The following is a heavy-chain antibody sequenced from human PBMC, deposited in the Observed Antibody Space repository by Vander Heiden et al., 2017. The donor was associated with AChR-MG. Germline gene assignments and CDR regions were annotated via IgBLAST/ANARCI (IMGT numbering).Heavy chain of an antibody. CDR2: IWDDGSNK. CDR1: GFTFSSYG. V-gene: IGHV3-33*01. D-gene: IGHD3-16*02. Sequence: QVQLVESGGGVVQPGRSLRLPCAASGFTFSSYGMHWVRQAPGKGWEWVAVIWDDGSNKYYADSVKGRFTISRDNSKNTLYLQMNSLRAEDTAVYYCARDLNGRDMGELSLGVDYWGQGTLVTVSS. CDR3: ARDLNGRDMGELSLGVDY. J-gene: IGHJ4*02.